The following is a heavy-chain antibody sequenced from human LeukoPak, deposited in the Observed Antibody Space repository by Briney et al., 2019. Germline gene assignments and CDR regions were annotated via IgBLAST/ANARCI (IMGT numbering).Heavy chain of an antibody. Sequence: SQTLSLTCTVSGGSVSTGSYYWSWIRQPAGRGLEWIGHIHTSGTMNYNASLKSRVRISVETSKNQFSLRLSTVTAADTAVYFCARGILRDYYDSSGFYHRGGVGYWGQGTLVTVSS. D-gene: IGHD3-22*01. J-gene: IGHJ4*02. V-gene: IGHV4-61*09. CDR1: GGSVSTGSYY. CDR2: IHTSGTM. CDR3: ARGILRDYYDSSGFYHRGGVGY.